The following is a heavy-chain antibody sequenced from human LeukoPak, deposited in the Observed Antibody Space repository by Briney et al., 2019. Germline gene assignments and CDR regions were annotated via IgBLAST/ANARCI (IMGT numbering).Heavy chain of an antibody. Sequence: GGSLRLSCAASGFTFSSYAMSWVRQAAGKGGEWVSAISGSGGRTNYAESVKGGFTIAREKCKNSVYMQMNRRRAEDTAVYYCAKDYSGLWLITTLDYWGQGTLVTVSS. V-gene: IGHV3-23*01. J-gene: IGHJ4*02. CDR1: GFTFSSYA. CDR3: AKDYSGLWLITTLDY. D-gene: IGHD1-26*01. CDR2: ISGSGGRT.